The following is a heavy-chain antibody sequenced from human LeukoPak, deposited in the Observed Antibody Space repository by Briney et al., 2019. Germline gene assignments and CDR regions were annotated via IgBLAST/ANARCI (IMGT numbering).Heavy chain of an antibody. D-gene: IGHD3-10*02. Sequence: PGRSLRLSCAASRFTFSSFAMHWVRQAPGKGLEWVAVISYDGSNEYYTDSVKGRFTISRDNSKNTLYLQMNSLRDEDTAVYYCAELGITMIGGVWGKGTTVTISS. J-gene: IGHJ6*04. CDR1: RFTFSSFA. CDR2: ISYDGSNE. CDR3: AELGITMIGGV. V-gene: IGHV3-30*04.